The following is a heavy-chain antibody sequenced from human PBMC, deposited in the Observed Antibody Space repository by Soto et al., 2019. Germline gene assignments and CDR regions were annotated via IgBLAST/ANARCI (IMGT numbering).Heavy chain of an antibody. J-gene: IGHJ6*02. CDR2: MSFDGSNK. CDR3: AKEFGWELQLSHPYYNSGMDG. Sequence: QVQLVESGGGVVQPGRSLRLSCAASGFTFRSYGMHWVRQAPGKGLEWVALMSFDGSNKYYADSVRGRFTISSDNSKSTLYLQMDILRPEDTAVYYCAKEFGWELQLSHPYYNSGMDGWAKEPRSPSP. D-gene: IGHD1-1*01. V-gene: IGHV3-30*18. CDR1: GFTFRSYG.